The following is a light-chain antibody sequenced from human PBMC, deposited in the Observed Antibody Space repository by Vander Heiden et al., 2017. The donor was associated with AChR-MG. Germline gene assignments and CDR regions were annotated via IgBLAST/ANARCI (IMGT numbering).Light chain of an antibody. CDR3: AAWDDSLNGWV. V-gene: IGLV1-44*01. J-gene: IGLJ3*02. Sequence: QSVLTQPPSASGTSGQRVSISCSGSSSNIGSNTVNWSQQLPGTAPKLLIYSNNQRPSGVPDRFSGSKSGTSASLAISGLQSEDEADYDGAAWDDSLNGWVCGGGTKLTVL. CDR2: SNN. CDR1: SSNIGSNT.